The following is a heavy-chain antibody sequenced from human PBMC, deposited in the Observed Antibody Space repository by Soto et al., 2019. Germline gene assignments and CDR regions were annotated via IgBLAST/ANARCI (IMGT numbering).Heavy chain of an antibody. CDR1: GYTFTGYY. CDR3: ASANIIVVPAAKEDYYYVMDV. Sequence: SVKVSCMASGYTFTGYYMHWVRQAPGQGRAWMGWIYLNSGGTNYAHNFQGSVNMTRDPAIGTVYLEASRLKSDDPAGYFLASANIIVVPAAKEDYYYVMDVWGQGTQVTVSS. D-gene: IGHD2-2*01. CDR2: IYLNSGGT. J-gene: IGHJ6*02. V-gene: IGHV1-2*04.